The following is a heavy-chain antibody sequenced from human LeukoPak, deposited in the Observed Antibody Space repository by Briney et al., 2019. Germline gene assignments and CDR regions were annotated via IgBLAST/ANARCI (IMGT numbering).Heavy chain of an antibody. Sequence: GGSLRLSCAASGFTFSSYAMSWVRQAPGKGLEWVSVISGSGGSTYYADSVKGRFTISRDNSKNTLYLQMNSLTAEDTAVYYCAKDLSAGYSSAWNGIPPYFDDWGQGKLVTVSS. J-gene: IGHJ4*02. CDR3: AKDLSAGYSSAWNGIPPYFDD. CDR1: GFTFSSYA. V-gene: IGHV3-23*01. CDR2: ISGSGGST. D-gene: IGHD6-25*01.